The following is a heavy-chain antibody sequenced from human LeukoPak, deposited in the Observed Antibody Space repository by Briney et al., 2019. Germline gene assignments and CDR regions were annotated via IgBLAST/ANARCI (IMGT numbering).Heavy chain of an antibody. V-gene: IGHV4-34*01. CDR1: GGSFSDFY. Sequence: SETLSLTCAVYGGSFSDFYWRWIRQPPGKGLEWIGEINHSGSTNYNPSLKSRVTISVDTSKNQFSLNLTSVTAADTAVYYCARVDSYGRTTVTTLWFDPWGQGTLVTVSS. CDR3: ARVDSYGRTTVTTLWFDP. J-gene: IGHJ5*02. D-gene: IGHD4-17*01. CDR2: INHSGST.